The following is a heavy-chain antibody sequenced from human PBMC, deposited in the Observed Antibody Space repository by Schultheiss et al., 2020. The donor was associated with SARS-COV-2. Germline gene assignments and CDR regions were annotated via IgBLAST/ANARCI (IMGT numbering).Heavy chain of an antibody. CDR1: GFTFSDYY. Sequence: GGSLRLSCAASGFTFSDYYMSWIRQAPGKGLEWVSYISSSSSYTNYADSVKGRFTISRDNAKNSLYLQMNSLRAEDTAVYYCARGPNCSSTSCYFDYWGQGTLVTVSS. J-gene: IGHJ4*02. CDR2: ISSSSSYT. V-gene: IGHV3-11*06. D-gene: IGHD2-2*01. CDR3: ARGPNCSSTSCYFDY.